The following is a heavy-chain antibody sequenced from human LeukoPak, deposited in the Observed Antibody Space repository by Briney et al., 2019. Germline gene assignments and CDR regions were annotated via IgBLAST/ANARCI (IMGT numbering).Heavy chain of an antibody. CDR1: GFTFSSYG. CDR3: AKGSQGRGYSGYDRIYNYYYYYGMDV. J-gene: IGHJ6*02. V-gene: IGHV3-30*18. CDR2: ISYDGSNK. D-gene: IGHD5-12*01. Sequence: SGRSLRLSCAASGFTFSSYGMHWVRQAPGKGLEWVAVISYDGSNKYYADSVKGRFTISRDNSKNTLYLQMNSLRAEDTAVYYCAKGSQGRGYSGYDRIYNYYYYYGMDVWGQGTTVTVSS.